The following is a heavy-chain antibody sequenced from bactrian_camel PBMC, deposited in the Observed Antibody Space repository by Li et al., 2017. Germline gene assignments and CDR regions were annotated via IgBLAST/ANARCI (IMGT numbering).Heavy chain of an antibody. J-gene: IGHJ4*01. CDR3: AAFWKSRPEHTWSPPPLIPGAYNN. V-gene: IGHV3S53*01. D-gene: IGHD2*01. CDR2: IHSPGRA. Sequence: VQLVESGGGSVQPGGSLRLSCTVSGTSENYCLAWFLKGPGYDFVAGIHSPGRARYAEHAKGRFTISKDNAKNTLTLQMNALKPEDTAMYYCAAFWKSRPEHTWSPPPLIPGAYNNWGRGTQVTVS. CDR1: GTSENYC.